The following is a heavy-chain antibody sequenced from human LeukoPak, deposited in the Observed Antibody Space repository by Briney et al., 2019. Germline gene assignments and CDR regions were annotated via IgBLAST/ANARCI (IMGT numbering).Heavy chain of an antibody. CDR2: IIPILGIA. Sequence: GASVKVSCKASGGTFSRYAISWVRQAPGQGLEWMGRIIPILGIAHYAQKFKGRVTITADKSTSTAYMELSSLRSEDTAVYYWARDDRGVAYYYGMDVWGQGTTVTVSS. J-gene: IGHJ6*02. CDR3: ARDDRGVAYYYGMDV. D-gene: IGHD2-8*02. CDR1: GGTFSRYA. V-gene: IGHV1-69*04.